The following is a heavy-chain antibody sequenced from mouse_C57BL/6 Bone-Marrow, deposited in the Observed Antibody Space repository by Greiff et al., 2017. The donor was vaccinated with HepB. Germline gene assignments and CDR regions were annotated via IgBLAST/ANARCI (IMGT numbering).Heavy chain of an antibody. CDR2: INPNNGGT. J-gene: IGHJ2*01. CDR1: GYTFTDYN. D-gene: IGHD2-4*01. Sequence: VQLQQSGPELVKPGASVKIPCKASGYTFTDYNMDWVKQSHGKSLEWIGDINPNNGGTIYNQKFKGKDTLTVDKSSSTAYMELRSLTSEDTAVYYCSRRGYDYDGTDYFDYWGQGTTLTVSS. V-gene: IGHV1-18*01. CDR3: SRRGYDYDGTDYFDY.